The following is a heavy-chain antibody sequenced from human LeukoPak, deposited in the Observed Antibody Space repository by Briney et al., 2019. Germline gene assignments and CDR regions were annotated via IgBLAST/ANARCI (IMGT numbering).Heavy chain of an antibody. V-gene: IGHV3-23*01. CDR1: GFTFSSYA. D-gene: IGHD5-18*01. CDR3: ARDHFGYSYGFDAFDI. CDR2: ISGSGGST. J-gene: IGHJ3*02. Sequence: GGSLRLSCAASGFTFSSYAMSWVRQAPGKGLEWVSAISGSGGSTYYADSVKGRFTISRDNSKNTLYLQMNSLRAEDTAVYYCARDHFGYSYGFDAFDIWGQGTMVTVSS.